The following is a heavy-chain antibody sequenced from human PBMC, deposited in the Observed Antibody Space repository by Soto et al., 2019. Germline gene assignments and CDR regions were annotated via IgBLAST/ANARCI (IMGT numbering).Heavy chain of an antibody. CDR1: GYTFTSYG. V-gene: IGHV1-18*01. CDR2: ISAYNGNT. CDR3: ARVIVVVPAAMGPLYYYGMDV. J-gene: IGHJ6*02. Sequence: ASVKVSCKASGYTFTSYGISWVRQAPGQGLEWMGWISAYNGNTNYAQKLQGRVTMTTDTSTSTAYMELRSLRSDDTAVYYCARVIVVVPAAMGPLYYYGMDVWGQGTTVTVS. D-gene: IGHD2-2*01.